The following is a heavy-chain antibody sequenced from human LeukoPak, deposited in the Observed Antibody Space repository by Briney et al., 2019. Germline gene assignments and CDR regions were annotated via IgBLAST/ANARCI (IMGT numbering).Heavy chain of an antibody. V-gene: IGHV4-59*08. J-gene: IGHJ4*02. D-gene: IGHD5-18*01. Sequence: PSETLSLTCTVSGGSISSYYWSWIRQPPGKGLEWIGYIYYTGSTNCSPSLKSRVTISVDTSKNQFSLKLSSVTAEDTAVYYCARHGRSGYSIDWPALDYWGQGSLVTVSS. CDR1: GGSISSYY. CDR2: IYYTGST. CDR3: ARHGRSGYSIDWPALDY.